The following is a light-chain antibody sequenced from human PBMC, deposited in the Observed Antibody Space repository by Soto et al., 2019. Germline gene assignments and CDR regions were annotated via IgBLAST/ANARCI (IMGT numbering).Light chain of an antibody. Sequence: EIVLTQSPGTLSLSPGERATLSCRASQSVSGSHLAWYQQKPGQAPRLLIYGASSRATGIPDRFSGSGSGTDFTLTISGLEPEDFAMYYCQQFSYSPWTFGQGTKVDI. CDR2: GAS. V-gene: IGKV3-20*01. CDR3: QQFSYSPWT. J-gene: IGKJ1*01. CDR1: QSVSGSH.